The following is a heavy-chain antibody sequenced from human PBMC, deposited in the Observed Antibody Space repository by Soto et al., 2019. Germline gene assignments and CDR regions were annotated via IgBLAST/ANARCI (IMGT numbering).Heavy chain of an antibody. CDR3: VTSRVSIAVAGETEYYFDY. Sequence: ASVKVSCKASGYTFTGYYIHWVRQAPGQGLEWMGWVNPNSGGTNYAQKFQGWVTMTRDTSISTAYMELSRLRSDDTAVYYCVTSRVSIAVAGETEYYFDYWGQGTLVTVSS. D-gene: IGHD6-19*01. V-gene: IGHV1-2*04. CDR1: GYTFTGYY. J-gene: IGHJ4*02. CDR2: VNPNSGGT.